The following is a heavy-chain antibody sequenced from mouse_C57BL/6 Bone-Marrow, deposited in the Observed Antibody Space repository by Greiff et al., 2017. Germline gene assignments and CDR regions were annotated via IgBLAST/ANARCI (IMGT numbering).Heavy chain of an antibody. CDR2: INPNNGGT. V-gene: IGHV1-18*01. J-gene: IGHJ2*01. CDR1: GYTFTDYN. CDR3: ARGKFYDGLLRGYFDY. Sequence: EVQLQQSGPELVKPGASVKIPCKASGYTFTDYNMDWVKQSHGKSLEWIGDINPNNGGTIYNQKFKGKATLTVDKSSSTAYMERRSLTSADTAVYYCARGKFYDGLLRGYFDYWGQGTTLTVSS. D-gene: IGHD2-3*01.